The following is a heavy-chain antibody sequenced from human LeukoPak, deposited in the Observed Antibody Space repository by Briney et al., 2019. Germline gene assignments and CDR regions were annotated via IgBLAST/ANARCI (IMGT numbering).Heavy chain of an antibody. V-gene: IGHV1-69*13. D-gene: IGHD1-26*01. CDR1: GGTFSSYA. Sequence: VKVSCKASGGTFSSYAISWVRQAPGQGLEWMGGIIPIFGTANYAQKFQGRVTITADKSTSTAYMELSSLRSEDTAVYYRAREGEGGSYFWGYFDYWGQGTLVTVSS. J-gene: IGHJ4*02. CDR2: IIPIFGTA. CDR3: AREGEGGSYFWGYFDY.